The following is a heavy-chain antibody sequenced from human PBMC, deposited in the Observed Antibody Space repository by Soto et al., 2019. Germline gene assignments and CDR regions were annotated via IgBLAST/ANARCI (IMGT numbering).Heavy chain of an antibody. CDR2: IRNKANSYTT. CDR1: GFTFSDHY. D-gene: IGHD1-26*01. CDR3: ARDSGKGAYFDY. J-gene: IGHJ4*01. Sequence: EVQLVESGGGLVQPGGSQRLSCAASGFTFSDHYMDWVRQAPGKGLEWVGRIRNKANSYTTDYAASVKGRFTISRDDSKDSLYLQMNSLKTEDTAIYYCARDSGKGAYFDYGGHGTLATVSS. V-gene: IGHV3-72*01.